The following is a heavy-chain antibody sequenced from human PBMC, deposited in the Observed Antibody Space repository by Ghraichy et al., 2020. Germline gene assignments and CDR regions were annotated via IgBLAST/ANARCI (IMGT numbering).Heavy chain of an antibody. J-gene: IGHJ4*02. CDR3: ARANGRGYSYGLGGFIDY. D-gene: IGHD5-18*01. V-gene: IGHV4-34*01. CDR1: GGSFSGYY. Sequence: SETLSLTCAVYGGSFSGYYWSWIRQPPGKGLEWIGEINHSGSTNYNPSLKSRVTISVDTSKNQFSLKLSSVTAADTAVYYCARANGRGYSYGLGGFIDYWGQGTLVTVSS. CDR2: INHSGST.